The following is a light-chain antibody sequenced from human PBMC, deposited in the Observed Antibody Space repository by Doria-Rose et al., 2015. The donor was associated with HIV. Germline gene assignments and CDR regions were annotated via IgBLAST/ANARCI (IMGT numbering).Light chain of an antibody. V-gene: IGKV3-20*01. Sequence: TQSPGTLSLSPGERATLSCRASQSFSSTYLAWYQQKPVQAPSLLIYDGSTRATGIPDRFSASGSGTDFTLPINRLEPEDFALYYCHQYGTSWTFGQGTKVEI. J-gene: IGKJ1*01. CDR2: DGS. CDR3: HQYGTSWT. CDR1: QSFSSTY.